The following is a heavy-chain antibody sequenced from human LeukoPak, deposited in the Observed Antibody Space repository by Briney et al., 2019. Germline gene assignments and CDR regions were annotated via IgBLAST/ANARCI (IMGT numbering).Heavy chain of an antibody. J-gene: IGHJ5*02. CDR2: ISAYNGNT. V-gene: IGHV1-18*04. CDR3: ARWGFDQLSARFDP. D-gene: IGHD3-9*01. Sequence: GASVKVSCKASGYTFTSYGISWVRQAAGQGLEGMGWISAYNGNTNYAQKLQGRVTMTTDTSTSTAYMELRSLRSDDTAVYYCARWGFDQLSARFDPWGQGTLVTVSP. CDR1: GYTFTSYG.